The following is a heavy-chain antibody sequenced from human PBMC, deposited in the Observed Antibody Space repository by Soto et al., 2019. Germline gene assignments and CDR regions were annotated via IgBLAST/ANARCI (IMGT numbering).Heavy chain of an antibody. D-gene: IGHD6-13*01. CDR2: IYYSGST. CDR3: ARLQQLVL. CDR1: GGSISSSSHF. J-gene: IGHJ4*02. V-gene: IGHV4-39*01. Sequence: PSETLSLTCTVSGGSISSSSHFWGWIRQPPGKGLEWIGSIYYSGSTYSNPSLKSRVTISVDTSKNQFSLKLNFVTAADTAVYYCARLQQLVLWGQGTLVTVSS.